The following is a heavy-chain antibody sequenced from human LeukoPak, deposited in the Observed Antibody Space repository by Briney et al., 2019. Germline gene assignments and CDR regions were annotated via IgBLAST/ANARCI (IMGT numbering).Heavy chain of an antibody. CDR1: GFTFSDYY. CDR3: ARVTADDDAFDI. Sequence: PGGSLRLSCAASGFTFSDYYMSWIRQAPGKGLEGVSYISSSGSTIYYADSVKGRFTISRDNAKNSLYLQMNSLRAEDTAVYYCARVTADDDAFDIWGQGTMVTVSS. D-gene: IGHD2-21*02. J-gene: IGHJ3*02. V-gene: IGHV3-11*04. CDR2: ISSSGSTI.